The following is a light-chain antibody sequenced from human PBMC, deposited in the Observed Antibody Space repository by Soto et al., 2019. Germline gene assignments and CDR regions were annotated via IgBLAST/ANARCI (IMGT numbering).Light chain of an antibody. CDR2: GAS. Sequence: EIVMTQSPVTLSVSPGERATLSCRASQSVRSNIAWYQQKPGQAPRLLIYGASTRATGIPARFSGSGSGTEFTLTISSLQSEDFAVYYCQQYNTWPPITFGQGTRLEIK. CDR3: QQYNTWPPIT. CDR1: QSVRSN. V-gene: IGKV3-15*01. J-gene: IGKJ5*01.